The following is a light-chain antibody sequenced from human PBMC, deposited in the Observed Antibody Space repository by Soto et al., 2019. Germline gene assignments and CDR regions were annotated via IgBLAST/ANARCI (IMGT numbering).Light chain of an antibody. CDR1: QSVSSSY. CDR3: QQRRNWPQGIT. CDR2: GAS. V-gene: IGKV3D-20*02. J-gene: IGKJ5*01. Sequence: EILLTQSPGTLSLSPGERATLSCRASQSVSSSYLAWYQQKTGQAPRLLIYGASSRATGIPDRLSGSGSGKDFTLTISSLETEDFAVYYCQQRRNWPQGITFGHGTRLEIK.